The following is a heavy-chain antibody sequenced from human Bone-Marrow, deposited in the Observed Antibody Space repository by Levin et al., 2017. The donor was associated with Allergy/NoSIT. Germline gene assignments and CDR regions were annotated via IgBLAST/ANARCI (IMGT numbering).Heavy chain of an antibody. Sequence: SETLSLTCSVYGASLSNGDAYWTWIRHHPGKGLEWIGYIYFSGSTYYNPSLQSRITMTIDTSKNQFSLRLNSVTAADTALYYCARVVAIAFERWFDPWGQGTLVTVSS. V-gene: IGHV4-31*03. CDR3: ARVVAIAFERWFDP. CDR2: IYFSGST. CDR1: GASLSNGDAY. J-gene: IGHJ5*02. D-gene: IGHD5-12*01.